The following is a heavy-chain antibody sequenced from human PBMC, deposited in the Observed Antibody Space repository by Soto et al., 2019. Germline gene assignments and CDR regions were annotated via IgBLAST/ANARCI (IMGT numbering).Heavy chain of an antibody. CDR2: ISAYNGNT. CDR3: VRGYTHHYDSSSYSGPCEY. D-gene: IGHD3-22*01. V-gene: IGHV1-18*04. Sequence: ASVKVSCKASGYTFTSYGISWVRQAPGQGLEWVGWISAYNGNTNYAQKLQGRVTMTTDTSTSTAYMELRSLRSDDTAVYYCVRGYTHHYDSSSYSGPCEYWGQGALVTVSS. CDR1: GYTFTSYG. J-gene: IGHJ4*02.